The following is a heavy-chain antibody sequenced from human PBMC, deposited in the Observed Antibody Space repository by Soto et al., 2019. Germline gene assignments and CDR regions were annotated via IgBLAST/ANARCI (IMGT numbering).Heavy chain of an antibody. V-gene: IGHV1-69*06. CDR1: GGTFSSYA. D-gene: IGHD6-13*01. CDR3: ARVSTYSSSWYYFDY. Sequence: QVQLVQSGAEVKKPGSSVKVSCKASGGTFSSYAISWVRQAPGQGLEWMGGIIPIFGTANYAQKFQGRVTITADKSTSTAYMELRSLRSEDTGVYYCARVSTYSSSWYYFDYWGQGTLVTVSS. CDR2: IIPIFGTA. J-gene: IGHJ4*02.